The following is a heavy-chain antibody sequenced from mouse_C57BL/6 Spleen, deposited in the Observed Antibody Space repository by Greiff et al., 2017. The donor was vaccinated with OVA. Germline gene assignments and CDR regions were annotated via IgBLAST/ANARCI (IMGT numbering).Heavy chain of an antibody. V-gene: IGHV5-17*01. Sequence: EVHLVESGGGLVKPGGSLKLSCAASGFTFSDYGMHWVRQAPEKGLEWVAYISSGSSTIYYADTVKGRFTISRDNAKNTLFLQMTSLRSEDTAMYYCARRDYYGSSLDYWGQGTTLTVSS. J-gene: IGHJ2*01. CDR3: ARRDYYGSSLDY. CDR1: GFTFSDYG. D-gene: IGHD1-1*01. CDR2: ISSGSSTI.